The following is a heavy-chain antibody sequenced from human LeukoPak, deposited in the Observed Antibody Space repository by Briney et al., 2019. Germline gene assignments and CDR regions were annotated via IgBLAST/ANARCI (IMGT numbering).Heavy chain of an antibody. D-gene: IGHD2-2*01. CDR1: GFTSSNFW. CDR2: IKQDESEK. Sequence: GRSLRLSCSASGFTSSNFWMSWVRQAPGKGREWVANIKQDESEKYYVDSVKGRFTISRDNAKSALYLQMNSLSAEDTAVYYCARALDSSSSRYQAFEEWGQGTLVTVSS. CDR3: ARALDSSSSRYQAFEE. V-gene: IGHV3-7*01. J-gene: IGHJ4*02.